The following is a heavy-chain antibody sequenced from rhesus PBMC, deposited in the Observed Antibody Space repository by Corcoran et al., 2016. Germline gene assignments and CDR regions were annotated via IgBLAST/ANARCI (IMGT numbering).Heavy chain of an antibody. J-gene: IGHJ4*01. D-gene: IGHD3-34*01. Sequence: QVQLQESGPGLVKPSETLSLTCAVSGGSVSSSNWWSWIRQPPGKGLEWIGYISGSSGSTYYNPSLKCRVTISTDTSKNQFSLKLSAVTAADTAVYYCARFSDWGDYYPLFDYWGQGVLVTVSS. CDR3: ARFSDWGDYYPLFDY. CDR1: GGSVSSSNW. CDR2: ISGSSGST. V-gene: IGHV4-65*01.